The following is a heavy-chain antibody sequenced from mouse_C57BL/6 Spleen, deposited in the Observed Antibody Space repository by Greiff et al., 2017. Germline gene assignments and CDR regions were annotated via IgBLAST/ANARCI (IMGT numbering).Heavy chain of an antibody. CDR2: INYDGSST. V-gene: IGHV5-16*01. J-gene: IGHJ4*01. Sequence: EVKLLESEGGLVQPGSSMKLSCTASGFTFSDYYMAWVRQVPEKGLEWVANINYDGSSTYYLDSLKSRFIISRDNAKNILYLQMSSLKSEDTATYYCARDGGSSGAFYAMDYWGQGTSVTVSS. CDR3: ARDGGSSGAFYAMDY. CDR1: GFTFSDYY. D-gene: IGHD3-2*02.